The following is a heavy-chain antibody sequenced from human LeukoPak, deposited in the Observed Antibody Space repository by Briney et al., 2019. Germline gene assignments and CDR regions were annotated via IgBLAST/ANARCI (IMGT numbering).Heavy chain of an antibody. CDR1: GFTFSRYG. J-gene: IGHJ4*02. CDR3: AKDQGAAY. V-gene: IGHV3-30*02. Sequence: GGSLRLSCAASGFTFSRYGIHWGRQGPGKGVEWVGFIWYDGSKKNYADTVKGGLTISRDKSKKTLYLQMNRLRAEDTAMYYFAKDQGAAYWGQGTLVTVSS. D-gene: IGHD4/OR15-4a*01. CDR2: IWYDGSKK.